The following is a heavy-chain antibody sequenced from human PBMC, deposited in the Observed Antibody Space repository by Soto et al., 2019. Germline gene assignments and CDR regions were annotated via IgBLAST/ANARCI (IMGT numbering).Heavy chain of an antibody. CDR3: AREMGTGDSSGIDY. J-gene: IGHJ4*02. Sequence: QVQLQESGPGLVKPSQTLSLTCTVSGGSISSGDYYWSWIRQPPGKGLEWIGYIYYSGSTYYNPSLKSRVTTSVDTSKNQFSLKLISVTAADTAVYYCAREMGTGDSSGIDYWGQGTLVTVSS. CDR2: IYYSGST. D-gene: IGHD3-22*01. CDR1: GGSISSGDYY. V-gene: IGHV4-30-4*01.